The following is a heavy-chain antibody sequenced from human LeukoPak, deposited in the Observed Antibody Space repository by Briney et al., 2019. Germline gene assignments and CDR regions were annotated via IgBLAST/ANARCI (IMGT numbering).Heavy chain of an antibody. CDR2: IYYSGST. Sequence: SQTLSLTCTVSGGSISSGDYYWSWIRQPPGKGLEWIGYIYYSGSTYYNPSLKSRVTISLDTSKNQFSLKLSSVTAADTAVYYCAVRQWLVSNWFDPWGQGTLVTVSS. V-gene: IGHV4-30-4*01. J-gene: IGHJ5*02. CDR3: AVRQWLVSNWFDP. CDR1: GGSISSGDYY. D-gene: IGHD6-19*01.